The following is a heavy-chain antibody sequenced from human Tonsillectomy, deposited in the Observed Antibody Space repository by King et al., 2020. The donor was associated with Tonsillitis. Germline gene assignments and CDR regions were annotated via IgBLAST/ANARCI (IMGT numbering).Heavy chain of an antibody. V-gene: IGHV4-59*13. Sequence: VQLQESGPGLVKPSETPSLTCTVSGGSISSDYWSWIRLTPGRGLEWIGYIYYSGNTKYNPSLKSRVTISADSSKNQFSLKLSSVTAADTAVYYCARSELLGTTTFDYWGQGTLVTVSS. D-gene: IGHD1-26*01. CDR2: IYYSGNT. J-gene: IGHJ4*02. CDR1: GGSISSDY. CDR3: ARSELLGTTTFDY.